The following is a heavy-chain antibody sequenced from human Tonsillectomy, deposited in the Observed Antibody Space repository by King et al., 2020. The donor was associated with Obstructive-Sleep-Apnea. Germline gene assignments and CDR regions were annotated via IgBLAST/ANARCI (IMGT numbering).Heavy chain of an antibody. CDR2: IYYNGST. CDR3: ARDYYDFWSGYPYYGMDV. CDR1: GGSISSSSYY. V-gene: IGHV4-39*07. J-gene: IGHJ6*02. D-gene: IGHD3-3*01. Sequence: QLQESGPGLVTPSETLSLTCTVSGGSISSSSYYWGWIRQPPGKGLEWIGNIYYNGSTYYNPSLKNRVTISVDISKNQFSLRLTSVTAADTAVYYCARDYYDFWSGYPYYGMDVWGLGTTVTVSS.